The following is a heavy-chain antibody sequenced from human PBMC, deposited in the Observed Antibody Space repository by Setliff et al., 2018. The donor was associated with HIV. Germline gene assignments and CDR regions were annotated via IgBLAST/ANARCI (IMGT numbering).Heavy chain of an antibody. D-gene: IGHD3-22*01. CDR1: GFTFSSYA. CDR2: ISGSGGST. V-gene: IGHV3-23*01. CDR3: AKPRAYGDSSGYYSYFDY. J-gene: IGHJ4*02. Sequence: PGGSLRLSCAASGFTFSSYAMSWVRQAPGKGLGWVSAISGSGGSTYYADSVKGRFTISRDNSKNTLYLQMNSLRAEDTAVYYCAKPRAYGDSSGYYSYFDYWGQGTLVTVSS.